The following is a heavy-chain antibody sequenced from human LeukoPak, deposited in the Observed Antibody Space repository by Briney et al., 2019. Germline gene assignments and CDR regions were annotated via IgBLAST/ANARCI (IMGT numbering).Heavy chain of an antibody. V-gene: IGHV1-2*02. CDR2: INPNSGGT. D-gene: IGHD6-13*01. CDR1: GYTFTGYF. Sequence: ASVKVSCKASGYTFTGYFMHWVRQAPGQGLEWMGWINPNSGGTNYAQKFQGRVTMTRDTSIGTAYMELSRLKSDDTAVYYCATSHPFIAAAGPNWFDPWGQGTLVTVSS. J-gene: IGHJ5*02. CDR3: ATSHPFIAAAGPNWFDP.